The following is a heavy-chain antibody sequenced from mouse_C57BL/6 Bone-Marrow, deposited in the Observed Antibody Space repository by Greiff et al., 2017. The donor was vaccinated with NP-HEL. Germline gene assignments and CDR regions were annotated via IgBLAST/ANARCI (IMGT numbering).Heavy chain of an antibody. D-gene: IGHD4-1*01. Sequence: QVQLQQPGAELVMPGASVKLSCKASGYTFTSYWMHWVKQRPGQGLEWIGEIDPSDSYTNYNQKFKGKSTLTVDKSSSTAYMQLSSLTSEDSAVYYGARERGPSGTGFAYGGQGTLVTVSA. CDR1: GYTFTSYW. CDR3: ARERGPSGTGFAY. V-gene: IGHV1-69*01. J-gene: IGHJ3*01. CDR2: IDPSDSYT.